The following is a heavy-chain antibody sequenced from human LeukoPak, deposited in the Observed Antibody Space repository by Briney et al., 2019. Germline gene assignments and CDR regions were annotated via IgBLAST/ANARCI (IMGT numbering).Heavy chain of an antibody. CDR3: TRDDVGVVLWFGDFDY. V-gene: IGHV3-49*04. D-gene: IGHD3-10*01. CDR2: IRSKAYGGTT. Sequence: GGPLRLSCTASGFTFGDYAMSWVRQAPGKGLEWVGFIRSKAYGGTTEYAASVKGRFTISRDDSKSIAYLQMTSLKTEDTAVYYCTRDDVGVVLWFGDFDYWGQGTLVTVSS. J-gene: IGHJ4*02. CDR1: GFTFGDYA.